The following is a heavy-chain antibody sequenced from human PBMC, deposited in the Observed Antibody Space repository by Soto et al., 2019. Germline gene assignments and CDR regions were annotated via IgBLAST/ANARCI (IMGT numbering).Heavy chain of an antibody. CDR1: WFAFTRYS. Sequence: GGSLRLSCAASWFAFTRYSMNWVRQAPGKGLEWVSSISSTTNYIYYGDSMKGRFTISRDNAKNSLYLEMNSLRAEDTAVYYCARESEDLTSNFDYWGQGTLVTVSS. V-gene: IGHV3-21*06. CDR3: ARESEDLTSNFDY. J-gene: IGHJ4*02. CDR2: ISSTTNYI.